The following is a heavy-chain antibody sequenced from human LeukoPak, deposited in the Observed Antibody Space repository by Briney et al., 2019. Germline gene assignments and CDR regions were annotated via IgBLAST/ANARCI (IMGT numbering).Heavy chain of an antibody. Sequence: GASLTLSCKASGYTFTTYDINWVRQAPGQGLEWMGWMNPNSGNTDYAQKFQGRVTMTRNTSITTAFMELNNLRSEDTAVYYCARGPPEHPQGYWGQGTLVTVSS. CDR3: ARGPPEHPQGY. CDR1: GYTFTTYD. J-gene: IGHJ4*02. CDR2: MNPNSGNT. D-gene: IGHD1-14*01. V-gene: IGHV1-8*01.